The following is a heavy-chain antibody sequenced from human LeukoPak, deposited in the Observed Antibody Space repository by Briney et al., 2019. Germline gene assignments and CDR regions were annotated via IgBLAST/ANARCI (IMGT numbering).Heavy chain of an antibody. CDR3: AKRGAVAGPNDY. D-gene: IGHD6-19*01. J-gene: IGHJ4*02. V-gene: IGHV3-21*04. CDR1: GFTFSSYS. Sequence: GGSLRLSCATSGFTFSSYSMNWVRQAPGKGLEWVSSISSSSSYIYYADSVKGRFTISRDNAKNSLYLQMNSLRAEDTAVYYCAKRGAVAGPNDYWGQGTLVTVSS. CDR2: ISSSSSYI.